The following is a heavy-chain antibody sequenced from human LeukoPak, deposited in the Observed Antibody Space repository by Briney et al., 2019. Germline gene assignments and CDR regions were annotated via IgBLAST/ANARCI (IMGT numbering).Heavy chain of an antibody. D-gene: IGHD6-19*01. CDR3: ARHQSGSGWILDY. J-gene: IGHJ4*02. CDR1: GYSFSDYW. CDR2: MYPGDSDI. V-gene: IGHV5-51*01. Sequence: GESLKISCQGSGYSFSDYWIGWVRQMPGKGLEWMGIMYPGDSDIRYSPSFQGLVTMSADKSISTAYLQWSSLKASDTAMYYCARHQSGSGWILDYWGQGTLVTVSS.